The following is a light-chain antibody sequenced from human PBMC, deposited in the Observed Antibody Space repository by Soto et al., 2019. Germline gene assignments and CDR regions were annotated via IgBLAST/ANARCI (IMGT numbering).Light chain of an antibody. J-gene: IGLJ2*01. Sequence: QSALTQPPSASGSPGQSVTISCTGTSSDVGGYNYVSWYQQHPGKVPNLMIYEVNKRPSGDPDRFSGSKSGNTASLTVSGLQAEDEADYYCSSYAGYNNFVVFGGGTKLTVL. CDR3: SSYAGYNNFVV. CDR2: EVN. V-gene: IGLV2-8*01. CDR1: SSDVGGYNY.